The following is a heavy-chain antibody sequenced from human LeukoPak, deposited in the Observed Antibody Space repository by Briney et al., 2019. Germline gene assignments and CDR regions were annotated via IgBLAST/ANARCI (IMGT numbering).Heavy chain of an antibody. Sequence: GGSLRLSCAASGFTFSSYSMSWVRQARGKGLEWVSSISSSSSSTNYADSVQGRFTISRDNARNSLYLQMNSLRAEDTAVYYCTRGSYGDYEYWGQGTLVTVSS. V-gene: IGHV3-21*01. CDR2: ISSSSSST. J-gene: IGHJ4*02. D-gene: IGHD4-17*01. CDR1: GFTFSSYS. CDR3: TRGSYGDYEY.